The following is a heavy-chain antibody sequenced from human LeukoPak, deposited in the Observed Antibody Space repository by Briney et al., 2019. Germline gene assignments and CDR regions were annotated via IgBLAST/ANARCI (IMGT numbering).Heavy chain of an antibody. CDR1: GFTFSDYY. J-gene: IGHJ5*02. CDR2: ISSSGSTI. CDR3: ASSEYSYGYDTHWFDP. Sequence: GGSLRLSCAASGFTFSDYYMIWIRQAPGKGLEWVSYISSSGSTIHYADSVKGRFTISRDNAKKSLILQMNSLRAEDTAVYYCASSEYSYGYDTHWFDPWGQGTLVTVSS. V-gene: IGHV3-11*01. D-gene: IGHD5-18*01.